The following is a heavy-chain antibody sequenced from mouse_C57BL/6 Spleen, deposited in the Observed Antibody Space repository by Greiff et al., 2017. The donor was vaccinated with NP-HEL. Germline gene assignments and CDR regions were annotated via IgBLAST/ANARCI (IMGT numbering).Heavy chain of an antibody. J-gene: IGHJ3*01. Sequence: LVESGAELMKPGASVKLSCKATGYTFTGYWIEWVKQRPGHGLEWIGEILPGSGSTNYNEKFKGKATFTADTSSNTSYMQLSSLTTEDSAIYYCARGNYYGSSYEFAYWGQGTLVTVSA. CDR1: GYTFTGYW. CDR2: ILPGSGST. CDR3: ARGNYYGSSYEFAY. V-gene: IGHV1-9*01. D-gene: IGHD1-1*01.